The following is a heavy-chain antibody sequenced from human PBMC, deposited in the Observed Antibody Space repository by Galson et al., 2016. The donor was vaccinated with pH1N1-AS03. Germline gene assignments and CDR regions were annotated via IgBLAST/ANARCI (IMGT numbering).Heavy chain of an antibody. CDR3: ASEGGFDHNSAFDS. D-gene: IGHD3-9*01. CDR1: GFAFNTFW. J-gene: IGHJ3*01. Sequence: SLRLSCAASGFAFNTFWMHWVRQAPGKGLEWVSQIDTDGTSATYADSVKGRFTTSRDNAKNTLYLQMNSLRAEDTAVYYCASEGGFDHNSAFDSWGQGTMVTVSS. CDR2: IDTDGTSA. V-gene: IGHV3-74*03.